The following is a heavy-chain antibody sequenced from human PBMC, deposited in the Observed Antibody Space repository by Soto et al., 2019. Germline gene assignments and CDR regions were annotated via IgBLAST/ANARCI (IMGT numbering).Heavy chain of an antibody. J-gene: IGHJ5*02. V-gene: IGHV3-30*18. D-gene: IGHD3-10*01. CDR3: AKEDPWGITMVRGVILFDP. CDR2: ISYDGSNK. CDR1: GFTFSSYG. Sequence: GGSLRLSCAASGFTFSSYGMHWVRQAPGKGLEWVAVISYDGSNKYYADSVKGRFTISRDNSKNTLYLQMNSLRAEDTAVYYCAKEDPWGITMVRGVILFDPWGQGTLVTVSS.